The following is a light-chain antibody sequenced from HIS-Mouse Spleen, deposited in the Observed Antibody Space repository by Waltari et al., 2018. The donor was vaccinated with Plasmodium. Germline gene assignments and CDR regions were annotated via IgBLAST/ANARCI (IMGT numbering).Light chain of an antibody. Sequence: SYELTQPPSVSVSPGQTASITCPGDKLGDKYACWYQQKPGQSPVLVIYQDSKRPSGSPERFSGSNSWNTATLTISGTQAMDEADYYCQAWDSSTVVFGGGTKLTVL. CDR1: KLGDKY. CDR3: QAWDSSTVV. V-gene: IGLV3-1*01. CDR2: QDS. J-gene: IGLJ2*01.